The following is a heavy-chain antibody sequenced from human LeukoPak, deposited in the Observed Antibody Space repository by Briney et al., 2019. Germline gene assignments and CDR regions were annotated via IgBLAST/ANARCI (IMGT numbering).Heavy chain of an antibody. CDR1: GFTFSNAW. V-gene: IGHV4-34*01. CDR2: INHSGST. D-gene: IGHD4-17*01. Sequence: LSCAASGFTFSNAWMSWIRQPPGKGLEWIGEINHSGSTNYNPSLNSRVTISVDTSKNQFSLKLSSVTAADTAVYYCAREVYRKAYGDYGGFDPWGQGTLVTVSS. J-gene: IGHJ5*02. CDR3: AREVYRKAYGDYGGFDP.